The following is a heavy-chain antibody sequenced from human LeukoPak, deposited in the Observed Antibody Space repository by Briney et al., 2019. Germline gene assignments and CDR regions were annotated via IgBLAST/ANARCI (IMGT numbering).Heavy chain of an antibody. V-gene: IGHV3-23*01. CDR3: AKGPVGTLYS. CDR2: VNGGGSST. CDR1: GFTFSASA. J-gene: IGHJ4*02. D-gene: IGHD4-23*01. Sequence: GGSLRLSCAASGFTFSASAMNWVRQAPAKGLEWVSSVNGGGSSTYYADSVKGRFTISRDNSRNTLYLQMNSLRCEDTDVYYCAKGPVGTLYSWGQGNPGSVSS.